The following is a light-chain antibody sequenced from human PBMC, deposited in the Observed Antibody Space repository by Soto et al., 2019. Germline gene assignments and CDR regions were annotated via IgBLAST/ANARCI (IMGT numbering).Light chain of an antibody. CDR1: QSVSSY. V-gene: IGKV3-11*01. CDR3: QQRSNWPPLT. Sequence: EIVXTXSPXTXSLSPGERATLSCRASQSVSSYLAWYQQKPGQAPRLLIYDASNRATGIPARFSGSGSGTDFTLTISSLEPEDFAVYYCQQRSNWPPLTFGGGTKVEIK. CDR2: DAS. J-gene: IGKJ4*01.